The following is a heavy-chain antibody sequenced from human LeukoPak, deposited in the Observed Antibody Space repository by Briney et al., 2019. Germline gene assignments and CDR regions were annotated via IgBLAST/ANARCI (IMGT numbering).Heavy chain of an antibody. CDR1: GGTFSSYA. V-gene: IGHV1-69*13. J-gene: IGHJ4*02. CDR3: ARLSGGWRLYYFDY. Sequence: ASVKVSCKASGGTFSSYAISWVRQAPGQGLEWMGGISPIFGTANYAQKFQGRVTITADESTSTAYMELSSLRSEDTAVYYCARLSGGWRLYYFDYWGQGTLVTVSS. CDR2: ISPIFGTA. D-gene: IGHD2-21*02.